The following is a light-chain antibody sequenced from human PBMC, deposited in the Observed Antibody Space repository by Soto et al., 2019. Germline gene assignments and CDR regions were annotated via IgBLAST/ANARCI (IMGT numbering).Light chain of an antibody. Sequence: DFQMTQSPSTLSASVGDRVTITCRASQNIRSRLAWFQQKPGKAPKLLIYDASSLESGVPQRFSGSGSGTEFTLTISSLQPDDFATYFCQQYQTYSTFGQGTRLEIK. CDR2: DAS. CDR1: QNIRSR. J-gene: IGKJ5*01. CDR3: QQYQTYST. V-gene: IGKV1-5*01.